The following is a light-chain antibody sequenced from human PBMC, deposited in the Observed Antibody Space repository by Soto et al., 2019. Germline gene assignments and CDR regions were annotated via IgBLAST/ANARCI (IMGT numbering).Light chain of an antibody. J-gene: IGKJ1*01. Sequence: EMVMTQSPATLSVSPGGRVTVSCWASQSVSSNLACYQQKPGQAPRLLIYGASTRATGIPARFSGSGSGTEFTLTISSLQSEDSAVYYCQQYSDWPPWTFGQGTKVDIK. CDR3: QQYSDWPPWT. V-gene: IGKV3-15*01. CDR1: QSVSSN. CDR2: GAS.